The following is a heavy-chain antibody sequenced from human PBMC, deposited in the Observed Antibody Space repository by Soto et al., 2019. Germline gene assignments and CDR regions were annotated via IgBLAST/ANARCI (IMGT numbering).Heavy chain of an antibody. CDR2: IGTHNGNT. CDR3: ARDSVSGSYFLSAYVGGYFDI. CDR1: GYTFTTFG. J-gene: IGHJ4*02. Sequence: ASVKVSCKTSGYTFTTFGISWVRQAPGQGLEWLGWIGTHNGNTNYAENLQGRITLTTDTSTGTAYMELRSLKFDDTAVYFCARDSVSGSYFLSAYVGGYFDIWGQGTLVTVSS. D-gene: IGHD3-3*01. V-gene: IGHV1-18*04.